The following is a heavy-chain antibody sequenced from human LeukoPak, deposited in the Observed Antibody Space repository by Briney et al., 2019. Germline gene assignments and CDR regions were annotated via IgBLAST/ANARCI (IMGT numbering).Heavy chain of an antibody. D-gene: IGHD3-10*01. Sequence: ASVEVSCKASGYTFTGYYMHWVRQAPGQGLEWMGWINPNSGGTNYAQKFQGRVTMTRDTSISTAYMELSRLRSDDTAVYYCARDGEVRGVRGPLFDPWGQGTLVTVSS. J-gene: IGHJ5*02. CDR2: INPNSGGT. V-gene: IGHV1-2*02. CDR3: ARDGEVRGVRGPLFDP. CDR1: GYTFTGYY.